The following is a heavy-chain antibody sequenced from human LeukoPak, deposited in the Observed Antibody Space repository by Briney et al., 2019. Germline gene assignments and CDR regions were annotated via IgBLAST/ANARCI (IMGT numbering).Heavy chain of an antibody. D-gene: IGHD2-2*01. CDR3: AKDVRQLDAFDI. CDR2: ISSSGKYI. Sequence: KPGGSLRLSCAASGFTFSGYSINWVRQAPGKGLEWVSSISSSGKYIYYADSVKGRFTISRDNAKNSVYLQMNSLRAEDTAVYYCAKDVRQLDAFDIWGQGTMVTVSS. CDR1: GFTFSGYS. J-gene: IGHJ3*02. V-gene: IGHV3-21*04.